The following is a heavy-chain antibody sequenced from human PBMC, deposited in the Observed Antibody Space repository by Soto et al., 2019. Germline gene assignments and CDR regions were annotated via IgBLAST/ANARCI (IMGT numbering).Heavy chain of an antibody. CDR3: ARVPRQHEPTVWFDP. CDR2: IYYSGRT. J-gene: IGHJ5*02. V-gene: IGHV4-30-4*01. Sequence: QVQLLVSGPGLVKPSETLSLTCTVSGGSVSSGDYYWSWIRQPPGKGLEWIGYIYYSGRTDYNPSLKSRVTISLDTSKNQCSLNLTSVTAADTAVYYCARVPRQHEPTVWFDPWGQGTLVTVSS. CDR1: GGSVSSGDYY.